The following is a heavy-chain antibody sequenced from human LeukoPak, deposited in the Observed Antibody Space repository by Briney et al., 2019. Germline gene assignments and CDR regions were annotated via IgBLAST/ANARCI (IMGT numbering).Heavy chain of an antibody. Sequence: PGGSLRLSCAASGFTFSSYSMNWVRQAPGKGLEWVSSISSSNSYIYYADSVKGRFTISRDNAKNSLYLQMNSLRAEDTAVYYCASDYYDSSGYYSPGGFDPWGQGTLVTVSS. CDR2: ISSSNSYI. CDR1: GFTFSSYS. CDR3: ASDYYDSSGYYSPGGFDP. V-gene: IGHV3-21*01. J-gene: IGHJ5*02. D-gene: IGHD3-22*01.